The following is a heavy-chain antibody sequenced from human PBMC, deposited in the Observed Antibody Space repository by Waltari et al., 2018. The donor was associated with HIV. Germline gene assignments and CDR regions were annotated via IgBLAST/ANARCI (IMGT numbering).Heavy chain of an antibody. J-gene: IGHJ6*02. CDR2: IWYDGSNK. Sequence: QVQLVESGGGVVQPGRSLRLSCAASGFTFRSCAMHWVRQAPGKGMEWVAVIWYDGSNKFYADSVKGRFTISRDNSKNTLHLQMNSLRAEDTAVYYCARGIPQASGGHYYYGMDVWGQGTTVTVS. CDR3: ARGIPQASGGHYYYGMDV. D-gene: IGHD3-16*01. CDR1: GFTFRSCA. V-gene: IGHV3-33*01.